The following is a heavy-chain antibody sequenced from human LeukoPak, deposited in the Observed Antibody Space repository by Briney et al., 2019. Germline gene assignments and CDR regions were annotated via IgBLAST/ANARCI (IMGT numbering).Heavy chain of an antibody. J-gene: IGHJ3*02. V-gene: IGHV3-21*01. CDR1: GFTFSSYS. Sequence: GGSLRLSRAASGFTFSSYSMNWVRQAPGKGLEWVSSISSSSSYIYYADSVKGRFTISRDNAKNSLYLQMNSLRAEDTAVYYCARDVDSKDAFDIWGQGTMVTVSS. CDR2: ISSSSSYI. CDR3: ARDVDSKDAFDI. D-gene: IGHD3-22*01.